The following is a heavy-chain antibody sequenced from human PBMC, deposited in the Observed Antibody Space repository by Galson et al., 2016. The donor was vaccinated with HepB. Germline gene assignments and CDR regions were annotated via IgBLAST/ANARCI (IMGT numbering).Heavy chain of an antibody. CDR2: ISGSGDKT. V-gene: IGHV3-23*01. CDR1: EFTFSTCA. D-gene: IGHD4-23*01. CDR3: AKDAKRMTSGNGGTYDS. Sequence: SLRLSCAASEFTFSTCAMSWVRQAPGKGLEWVSSISGSGDKTFHAESVKGRFTISRDNSRDTLFLRMNSLTVDDTAVYYCAKDAKRMTSGNGGTYDSWGQGTLVTVSS. J-gene: IGHJ4*02.